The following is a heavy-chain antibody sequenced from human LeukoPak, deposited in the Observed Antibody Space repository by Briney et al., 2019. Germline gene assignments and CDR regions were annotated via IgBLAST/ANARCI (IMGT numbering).Heavy chain of an antibody. J-gene: IGHJ4*02. D-gene: IGHD6-13*01. V-gene: IGHV1-18*01. Sequence: ASVNVSYKASGYSFSSDGISWVRQAPGQGLEGMGWISAYNGNTNYAQKLQGRVTMTTDTSTSTAYMELRSLRSDDTAVYYCARGGWQQLALDYWGQGTLVTVSS. CDR2: ISAYNGNT. CDR1: GYSFSSDG. CDR3: ARGGWQQLALDY.